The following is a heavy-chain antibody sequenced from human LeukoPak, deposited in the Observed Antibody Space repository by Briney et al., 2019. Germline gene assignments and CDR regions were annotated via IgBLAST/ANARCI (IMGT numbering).Heavy chain of an antibody. D-gene: IGHD4-17*01. Sequence: GSLRLSCAASGFTFSSYGMHWVRQAPGKGLGGVAVIWYDGSNKYYADSVKGRFTISRDNSKNTLYLQMNSLRAEDTAVYYCAGGYGDYPSDYWGQGTLVTVSS. CDR3: AGGYGDYPSDY. V-gene: IGHV3-33*01. CDR1: GFTFSSYG. J-gene: IGHJ4*02. CDR2: IWYDGSNK.